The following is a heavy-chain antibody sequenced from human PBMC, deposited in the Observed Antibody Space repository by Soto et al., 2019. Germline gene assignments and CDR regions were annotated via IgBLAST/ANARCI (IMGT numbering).Heavy chain of an antibody. V-gene: IGHV1-2*04. Sequence: QVQLVQSGAEVKKPGASVKVSCKASEYTFTGYYMHWVRQAPGQGLEWMGWINPNSGGTNYAQKFQGWVTMTRDTSISTAYMELSRLRSDDTAVYYCARGARPGIAAAAHSWSDYWGQGTLVTVSS. CDR1: EYTFTGYY. CDR2: INPNSGGT. CDR3: ARGARPGIAAAAHSWSDY. J-gene: IGHJ4*02. D-gene: IGHD6-13*01.